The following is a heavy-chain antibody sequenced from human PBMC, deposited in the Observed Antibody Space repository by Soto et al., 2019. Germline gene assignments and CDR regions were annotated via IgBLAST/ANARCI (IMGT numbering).Heavy chain of an antibody. V-gene: IGHV6-1*01. CDR3: ANSRMVRGVIPNYYYGMDV. D-gene: IGHD3-10*01. Sequence: PSQTLSLTCAISGDSVSSNSAAWNWIRQSPSRGLEWLGRTYYRSKWYNDYAVSVKSRITINPDTSKNQFSLQLNSVTPEDTAVYYCANSRMVRGVIPNYYYGMDVWGQGTTVTGSS. CDR2: TYYRSKWYN. CDR1: GDSVSSNSAA. J-gene: IGHJ6*02.